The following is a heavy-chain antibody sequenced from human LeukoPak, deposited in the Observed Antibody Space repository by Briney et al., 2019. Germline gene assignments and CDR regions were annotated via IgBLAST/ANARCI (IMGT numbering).Heavy chain of an antibody. CDR1: GYIFSDYY. CDR3: ARGGLPGRAAAGTGFDY. Sequence: ASVKVSCKASGYIFSDYYMHWVRQAPGQGLEWMGIINPSGGSTSYAQKFQGRVTMTRDTSTSTVYMELSSLRSEDTAVYYCARGGLPGRAAAGTGFDYWGQGTLVTVSS. J-gene: IGHJ4*02. V-gene: IGHV1-46*01. CDR2: INPSGGST. D-gene: IGHD6-13*01.